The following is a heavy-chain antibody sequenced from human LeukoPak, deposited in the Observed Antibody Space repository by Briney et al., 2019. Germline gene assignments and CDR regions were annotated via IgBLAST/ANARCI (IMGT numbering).Heavy chain of an antibody. CDR2: INPNSGGT. D-gene: IGHD3-22*01. Sequence: ASVKVSCKASGYTFTGYCMHWVRQAPGQGLEWMGWINPNSGGTNYAQKFQGRVTMTRDTSISTAYMELSRLRSDDTAVYYCARDVLYYYDSSGYCFDYWGQGTLVTVSS. CDR3: ARDVLYYYDSSGYCFDY. V-gene: IGHV1-2*02. CDR1: GYTFTGYC. J-gene: IGHJ4*02.